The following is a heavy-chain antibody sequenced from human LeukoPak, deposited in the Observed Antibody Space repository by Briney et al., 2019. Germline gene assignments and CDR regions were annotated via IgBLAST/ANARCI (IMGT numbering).Heavy chain of an antibody. J-gene: IGHJ4*02. CDR3: AKGGATSASPSDY. D-gene: IGHD1-26*01. V-gene: IGHV3-23*01. Sequence: PGRSLRLSCAASGFTFSSYAMSWVRQAPGKGLEWVSSISSSGISTYYTDSVKGRFTISRDNSKNTLYLQMSSLRAEDTAVYYCAKGGATSASPSDYWGQGTLATVSS. CDR1: GFTFSSYA. CDR2: ISSSGIST.